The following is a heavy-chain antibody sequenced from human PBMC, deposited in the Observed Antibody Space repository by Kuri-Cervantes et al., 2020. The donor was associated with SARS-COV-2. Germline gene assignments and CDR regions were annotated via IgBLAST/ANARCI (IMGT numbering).Heavy chain of an antibody. J-gene: IGHJ3*02. CDR1: GFTVSSNY. CDR2: ISSSSSTI. CDR3: ARDLVVAATRYFGDAFDI. D-gene: IGHD2-15*01. Sequence: GESLKISCAASGFTVSSNYMSWVRQAPGKGLEWVSYISSSSSTIYYADSVKGRFTISRDNAKNSLYLQMNSLRDEDTAVYYCARDLVVAATRYFGDAFDIWGQGTRVTVSS. V-gene: IGHV3-48*02.